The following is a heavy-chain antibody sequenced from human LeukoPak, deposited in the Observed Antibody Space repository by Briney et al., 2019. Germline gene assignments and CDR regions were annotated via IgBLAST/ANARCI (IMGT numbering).Heavy chain of an antibody. CDR2: INLSSGST. V-gene: IGHV1-46*01. Sequence: ASVKVSCKASGYTFTSYDINWVRQAPGQGLEWMGKINLSSGSTTYAQKFQGRVTMTRDTSTSTVYMELSSLRSEDTAVYYCARDYVDDIPMIKDYWGQGTLVTVSS. J-gene: IGHJ4*02. CDR3: ARDYVDDIPMIKDY. D-gene: IGHD2-8*01. CDR1: GYTFTSYD.